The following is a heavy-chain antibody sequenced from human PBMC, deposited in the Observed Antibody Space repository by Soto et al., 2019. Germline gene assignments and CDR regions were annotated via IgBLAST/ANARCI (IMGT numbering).Heavy chain of an antibody. J-gene: IGHJ2*01. Sequence: QLQLQESGSGPVKPSQTLSLTCAVSGGSISSGGYSWSWIRQPPGKGLEWIGYIYHSGSTYYNPSPXSXVTISVDRSKNQFSLKLSSVTAADTAVYYCARDPGLWGRGTLVTVSS. CDR3: ARDPGL. CDR1: GGSISSGGYS. CDR2: IYHSGST. V-gene: IGHV4-30-2*01.